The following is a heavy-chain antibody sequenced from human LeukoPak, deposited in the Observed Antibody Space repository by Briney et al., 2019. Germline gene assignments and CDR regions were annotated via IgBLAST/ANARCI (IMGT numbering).Heavy chain of an antibody. V-gene: IGHV3-30*02. CDR1: EFTFSNFG. D-gene: IGHD5-18*01. Sequence: GGSLRLSCAASEFTFSNFGMHWVRQAPGKGLEWVAFIRPDGSDKYYADSVKGRFTISRDNSKNTVYLQMNSLRIGDTAVYYCDATASYFDYWGQGTLLTVSS. J-gene: IGHJ4*02. CDR2: IRPDGSDK. CDR3: DATASYFDY.